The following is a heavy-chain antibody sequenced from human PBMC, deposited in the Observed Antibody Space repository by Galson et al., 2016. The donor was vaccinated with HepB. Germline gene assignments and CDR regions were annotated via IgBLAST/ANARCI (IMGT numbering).Heavy chain of an antibody. V-gene: IGHV1-2*04. J-gene: IGHJ3*01. CDR1: GYTFAAYS. Sequence: SVKVSCKASGYTFAAYSIHWVRQVPGQGLEWMGRINPNSGATNYAQKFQGLVTMTSDTPISTAYMELYSLRSDDTALYFRARSPYDYVWGSDRYTAAAFDVWGQGTEVTVSS. D-gene: IGHD3-16*02. CDR2: INPNSGAT. CDR3: ARSPYDYVWGSDRYTAAAFDV.